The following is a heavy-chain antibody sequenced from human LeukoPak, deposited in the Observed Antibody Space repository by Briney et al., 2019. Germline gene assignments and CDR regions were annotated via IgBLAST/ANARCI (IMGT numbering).Heavy chain of an antibody. D-gene: IGHD3-22*01. CDR2: IKNKADGGTK. J-gene: IGHJ2*01. CDR1: GFTFSSYA. Sequence: KTGGSLRLSCAASGFTFSSYAMSWVRQAPGKGLEWIGRIKNKADGGTKDYAAPVKGRFTILRDDSKNTLYLQMNSLRTEDTAVYYCSPLGGSGYHDYWSFDLWGRGTLVTVSS. V-gene: IGHV3-15*01. CDR3: SPLGGSGYHDYWSFDL.